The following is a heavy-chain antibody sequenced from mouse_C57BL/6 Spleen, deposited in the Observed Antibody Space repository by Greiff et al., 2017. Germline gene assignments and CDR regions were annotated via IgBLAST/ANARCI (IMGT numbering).Heavy chain of an antibody. D-gene: IGHD3-2*02. J-gene: IGHJ3*01. Sequence: QVQLQQPGAELVKPGASVKLSCKASGYTFTSYWMHWVKQRPGRGLEWIGRIDPNSGGTKYNEKFKSKATLTVDKPSSTAYMQLSSPTSEDSAVYYCARGAQATSWFAYWGQGTLVTVSA. CDR2: IDPNSGGT. V-gene: IGHV1-72*01. CDR1: GYTFTSYW. CDR3: ARGAQATSWFAY.